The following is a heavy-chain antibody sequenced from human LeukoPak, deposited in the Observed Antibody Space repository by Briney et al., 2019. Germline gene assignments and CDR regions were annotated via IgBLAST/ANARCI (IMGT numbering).Heavy chain of an antibody. Sequence: ASVKVSCKASGYTFTSYGISWVRQAPGQGLEWMGWISAYNGNTNYEQKLRGRVTVTTDTSTSTVYMELRSLRSDDTAVYYCARAASGSGWYGGDYWGQGTLVTVSS. CDR2: ISAYNGNT. CDR1: GYTFTSYG. V-gene: IGHV1-18*01. D-gene: IGHD6-19*01. J-gene: IGHJ4*02. CDR3: ARAASGSGWYGGDY.